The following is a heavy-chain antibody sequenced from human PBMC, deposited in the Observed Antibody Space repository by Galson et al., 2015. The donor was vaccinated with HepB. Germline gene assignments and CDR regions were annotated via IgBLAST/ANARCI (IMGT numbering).Heavy chain of an antibody. D-gene: IGHD5-12*01. V-gene: IGHV3-23*01. CDR1: GFTFSSYA. CDR2: ISGSGGST. J-gene: IGHJ6*03. CDR3: AKDALLVAEVYYYYYMDV. Sequence: SLRLSCAASGFTFSSYAMSWVRQAPGKGLEWVSIISGSGGSTNYADSVKGRLTISRDNSKNTLYLQMNSLRAEDTAVYYCAKDALLVAEVYYYYYMDVWGKGTTVAVSS.